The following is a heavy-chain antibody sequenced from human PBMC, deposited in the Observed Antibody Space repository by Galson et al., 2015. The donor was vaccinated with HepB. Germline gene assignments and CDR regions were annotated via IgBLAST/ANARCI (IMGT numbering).Heavy chain of an antibody. J-gene: IGHJ5*02. CDR2: ISGSGDST. CDR1: GFTFSSYA. D-gene: IGHD3-3*01. CDR3: AKDRTEWLSNPGWFDP. Sequence: SLRLSCAASGFTFSSYAMSWVRQAPGKGLEWVSAISGSGDSTYYADSVKGRFTISRDNSKNTLYLQMNSLRAEDTAAYYCAKDRTEWLSNPGWFDPWGQGTLVTVSS. V-gene: IGHV3-23*01.